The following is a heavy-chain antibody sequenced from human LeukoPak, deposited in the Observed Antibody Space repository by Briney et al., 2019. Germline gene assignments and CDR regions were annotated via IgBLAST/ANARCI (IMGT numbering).Heavy chain of an antibody. Sequence: SETLSLTCAVSGGSISSGAYSWSWIRQPPGTGLEWIGYIYHSGSTYYNPSLKSRVTISVDRSKNQFSLKLSSVTAADTAVYYCARDRDSSGYRWFDPWGQGTLVTVSS. J-gene: IGHJ5*02. D-gene: IGHD3-22*01. CDR3: ARDRDSSGYRWFDP. V-gene: IGHV4-30-2*01. CDR1: GGSISSGAYS. CDR2: IYHSGST.